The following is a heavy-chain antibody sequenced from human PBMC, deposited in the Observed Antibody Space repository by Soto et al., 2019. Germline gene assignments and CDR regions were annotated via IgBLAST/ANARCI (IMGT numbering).Heavy chain of an antibody. D-gene: IGHD6-13*01. CDR1: GGSISSYY. CDR3: ARGAYSSSADWFDP. V-gene: IGHV4-59*01. Sequence: PSETLSLTCTVSGGSISSYYWSWIRQPPGKGLEWIGYIYYSGSTNYNPSLKSRVTISVDTSKNQFSLKLSSVTAADTAVYFCARGAYSSSADWFDPWGQGTLVTVSS. J-gene: IGHJ5*02. CDR2: IYYSGST.